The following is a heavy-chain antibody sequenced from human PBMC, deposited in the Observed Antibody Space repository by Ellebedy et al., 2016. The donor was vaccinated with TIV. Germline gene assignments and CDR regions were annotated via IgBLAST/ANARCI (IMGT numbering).Heavy chain of an antibody. CDR3: ASGFSYGLLDY. D-gene: IGHD5-18*01. CDR1: GGSISSYF. J-gene: IGHJ4*02. Sequence: MPGGSLRLSCSVSGGSISSYFWSWILQPPGKGLEWIGYIYYSGTTNYSPSLTSRVTISVDTSKNQFSLKLSSVTAADTAVFYCASGFSYGLLDYWGQGTLVAVSS. V-gene: IGHV4-59*01. CDR2: IYYSGTT.